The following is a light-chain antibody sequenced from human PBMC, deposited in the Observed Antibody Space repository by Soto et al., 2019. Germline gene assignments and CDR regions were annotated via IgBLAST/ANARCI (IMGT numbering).Light chain of an antibody. CDR1: QSVSNNY. J-gene: IGKJ1*01. Sequence: ESVLTQSPGTQSLSPGERATLSCRASQSVSNNYLAWYQQKPGQAPRLLIYGASTRATGIPDRFSGSGSGTDFTLTISRLEPEDSAVYYCQQYGSSPTWTFGQGTKVEIK. CDR2: GAS. CDR3: QQYGSSPTWT. V-gene: IGKV3-20*01.